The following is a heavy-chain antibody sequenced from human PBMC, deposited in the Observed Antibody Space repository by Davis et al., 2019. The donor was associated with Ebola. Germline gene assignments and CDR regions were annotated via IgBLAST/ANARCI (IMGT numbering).Heavy chain of an antibody. Sequence: PGGSLRLSCAASGFTFSSYAMSWVRQAPGKGLEWVSAISGSGGSTYYADSVKGRFTISRDNSKNTLYLQMNSLRAEDTAVYYCAKDCCNRRAAAGTGDDAFDIWGQGTMVTVSS. CDR1: GFTFSSYA. J-gene: IGHJ3*02. D-gene: IGHD6-13*01. V-gene: IGHV3-23*01. CDR3: AKDCCNRRAAAGTGDDAFDI. CDR2: ISGSGGST.